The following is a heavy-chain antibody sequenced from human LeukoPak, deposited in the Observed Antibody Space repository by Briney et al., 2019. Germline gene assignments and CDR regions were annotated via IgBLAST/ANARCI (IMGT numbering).Heavy chain of an antibody. CDR2: ISSNRGST. V-gene: IGHV3-64*01. J-gene: IGHJ6*02. CDR1: GFTFSSYA. D-gene: IGHD3-22*01. Sequence: GGSLRLSCAASGFTFSSYAMHWVRQAPGKGLEYVSAISSNRGSTHYAKAVKGRFTISRDKSKNTLYLEMGSRRAKDMSAYYCATAVITTRYYDYRMDVWGQGTTVSVPS. CDR3: ATAVITTRYYDYRMDV.